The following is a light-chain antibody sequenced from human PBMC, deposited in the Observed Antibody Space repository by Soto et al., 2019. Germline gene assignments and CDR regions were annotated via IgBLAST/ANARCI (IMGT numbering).Light chain of an antibody. J-gene: IGKJ1*01. V-gene: IGKV1-5*03. Sequence: DIQMTQSPSTLSASVGDRVTFSCRASESINSWLAWYQQKPGKGPHLLISKASILESTVPSRFSGSGSGTEFTLTISSPPPDDFATYYCQQYNDYPWTFGQGTKVEI. CDR2: KAS. CDR3: QQYNDYPWT. CDR1: ESINSW.